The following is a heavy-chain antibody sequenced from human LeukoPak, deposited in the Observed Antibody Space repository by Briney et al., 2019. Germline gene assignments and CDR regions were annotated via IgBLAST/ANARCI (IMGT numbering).Heavy chain of an antibody. CDR1: GFTFSSYE. Sequence: GGSLRLSCGASGFTFSSYEMNWVRQAPGKGLEWVSYISSSGSTIYYADSVKGRFTISRDNAKNSLFLQMNSLRAEDTAVYYCAELGITMIGGVWGKGTTVTISS. V-gene: IGHV3-48*03. CDR3: AELGITMIGGV. J-gene: IGHJ6*04. CDR2: ISSSGSTI. D-gene: IGHD3-10*02.